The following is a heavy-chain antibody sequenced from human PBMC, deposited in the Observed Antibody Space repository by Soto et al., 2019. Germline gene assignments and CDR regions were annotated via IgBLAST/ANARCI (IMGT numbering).Heavy chain of an antibody. CDR1: GFSFTGYY. D-gene: IGHD6-6*01. J-gene: IGHJ5*02. CDR2: INAHSGGT. V-gene: IGHV1-2*02. Sequence: GASVKVSCKASGFSFTGYYIHLLRQAPGQGLEWMGWINAHSGGTEYAQKFQGRVTLTRDTSIATAYLTLTSLTSDDTALYYCAKDLTRQLAYWLDPWGQGTQVTVS. CDR3: AKDLTRQLAYWLDP.